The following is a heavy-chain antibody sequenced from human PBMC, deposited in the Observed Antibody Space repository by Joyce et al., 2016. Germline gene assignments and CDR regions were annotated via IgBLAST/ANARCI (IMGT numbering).Heavy chain of an antibody. CDR3: ATVRDYYGSGSQPLDY. V-gene: IGHV3-7*01. CDR1: GFTFSNYW. J-gene: IGHJ4*02. D-gene: IGHD3-10*01. CDR2: IKQDGSEK. Sequence: EVQLVESGGGLVQPGGSLRLSCAASGFTFSNYWMSWVGQGPGKGLEWVANIKQDGSEKYYVDSVKGRFTISRDNTKNSLSLQMNSLRAEDTAVYYCATVRDYYGSGSQPLDYWGQGTLVTVSS.